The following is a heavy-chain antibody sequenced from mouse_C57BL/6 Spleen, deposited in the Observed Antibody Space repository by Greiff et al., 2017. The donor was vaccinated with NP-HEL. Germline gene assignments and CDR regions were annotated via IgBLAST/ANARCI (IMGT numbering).Heavy chain of an antibody. V-gene: IGHV1-61*01. Sequence: QVQLQQPGAELVRPGSSVKLSCKASGYTFTSYWMDWVKQRPGQGLEWIGNIYPSDSETHYNQKFKDKATLTVDKSSSTAYMQLSSLTSEDSAVYYCARCYYGTHFDYWGQGTTLTVSS. D-gene: IGHD1-1*01. J-gene: IGHJ2*01. CDR1: GYTFTSYW. CDR2: IYPSDSET. CDR3: ARCYYGTHFDY.